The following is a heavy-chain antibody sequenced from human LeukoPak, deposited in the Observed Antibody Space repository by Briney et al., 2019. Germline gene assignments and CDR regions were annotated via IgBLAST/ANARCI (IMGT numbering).Heavy chain of an antibody. CDR3: ARERRWYYDSSGYTSGAFDI. D-gene: IGHD3-22*01. Sequence: GGSLRLSCAASGFTFSSYWMSWVRQAPGKGLEWVANIKQDGSEKYYVDSVKGRFTISRDNAKNSLYLQMNSLRAEDTAVYYCARERRWYYDSSGYTSGAFDIWGQGTMVTVSS. CDR1: GFTFSSYW. J-gene: IGHJ3*02. V-gene: IGHV3-7*01. CDR2: IKQDGSEK.